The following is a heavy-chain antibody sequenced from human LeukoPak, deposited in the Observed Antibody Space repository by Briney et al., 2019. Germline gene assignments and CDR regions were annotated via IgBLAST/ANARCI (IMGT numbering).Heavy chain of an antibody. CDR1: GFTFSSYA. CDR3: AKVDLSHYYDSSGRFPPILDAFDI. V-gene: IGHV3-23*01. CDR2: ISGSGGST. D-gene: IGHD3-22*01. Sequence: GGSLRLSCAASGFTFSSYAMSWVRQAPGKGLEWVLAISGSGGSTYYADSVKGRFTISRDNSKNTLYLQMNSLRAEDTAVYYCAKVDLSHYYDSSGRFPPILDAFDIWGQGTMVTVSS. J-gene: IGHJ3*02.